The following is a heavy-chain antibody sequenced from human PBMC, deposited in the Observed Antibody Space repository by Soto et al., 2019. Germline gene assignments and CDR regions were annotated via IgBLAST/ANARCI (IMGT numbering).Heavy chain of an antibody. CDR2: TYYRSRWYN. Sequence: PSPTLSLTCVISGDSVSSNSAAWNWIRQSPSRGLEWLGRTYYRSRWYNDYAVSVRSRITVNADTSKNQFSLHLNSVTPEDTAVHYCAGTSSLQWYYMDVWDKGTTVTVSS. V-gene: IGHV6-1*01. CDR3: AGTSSLQWYYMDV. J-gene: IGHJ6*03. D-gene: IGHD1-7*01. CDR1: GDSVSSNSAA.